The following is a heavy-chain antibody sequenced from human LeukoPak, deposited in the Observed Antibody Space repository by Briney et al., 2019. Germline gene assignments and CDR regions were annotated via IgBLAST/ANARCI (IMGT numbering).Heavy chain of an antibody. J-gene: IGHJ4*02. CDR2: IYTSGVT. V-gene: IGHV4-4*07. CDR3: AREWTSGDGSGYPYYFDY. D-gene: IGHD3-22*01. Sequence: PSETLSLTCTVSGGSMSSFYWVWIRQPAGKGLQWIGRIYTSGVTNYNPSLKSRVTMSVDTSKNQFSLKLSSVTAADTAVYYCAREWTSGDGSGYPYYFDYWGPGTLVTVSS. CDR1: GGSMSSFY.